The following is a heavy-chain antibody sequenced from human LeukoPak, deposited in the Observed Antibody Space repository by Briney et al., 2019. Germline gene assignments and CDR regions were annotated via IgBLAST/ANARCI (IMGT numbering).Heavy chain of an antibody. V-gene: IGHV3-74*01. J-gene: IGHJ3*02. CDR1: GFTFSSYW. CDR2: INSDGSYT. Sequence: AGGSLRLSCAASGFTFSSYWMHWVRQAPGKGLVWVSRINSDGSYTNYADSVKGRFTISRDNSENTLYLQLNNLRAEDTAVYYCARNRPYIRDAFDIWGQGTMVTVSS. D-gene: IGHD6-6*01. CDR3: ARNRPYIRDAFDI.